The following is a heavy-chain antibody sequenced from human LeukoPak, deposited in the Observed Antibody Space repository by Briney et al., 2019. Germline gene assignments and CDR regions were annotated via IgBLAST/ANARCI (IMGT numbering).Heavy chain of an antibody. D-gene: IGHD3-10*01. Sequence: SETLSLTCAVYGGSFSGYYWSWIRQPPGKGLEWIGYIYHSGSTNYNPSLKSRVTISVDTSKNEFSLKLTSVTAADTAVYYCAREANYYGSGSYFEGTFDYWGQGSLVTVSS. CDR1: GGSFSGYY. CDR3: AREANYYGSGSYFEGTFDY. CDR2: IYHSGST. V-gene: IGHV4-59*13. J-gene: IGHJ4*02.